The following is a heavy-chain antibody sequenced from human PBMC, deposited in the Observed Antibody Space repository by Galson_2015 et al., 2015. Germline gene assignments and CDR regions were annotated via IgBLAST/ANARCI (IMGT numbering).Heavy chain of an antibody. CDR2: MYTGGNT. D-gene: IGHD3-3*01. CDR1: GFTFSSYA. V-gene: IGHV3-53*01. Sequence: SLRLSCAASGFTFSSYAMSWVRQAPEKGLEWVSIMYTGGNTHYADSVKGRFTISRDNSKNTLYLQMINLRAEDTAVYYCARDLSSPSWSDAFDLWGQGTVVTVSS. J-gene: IGHJ3*01. CDR3: ARDLSSPSWSDAFDL.